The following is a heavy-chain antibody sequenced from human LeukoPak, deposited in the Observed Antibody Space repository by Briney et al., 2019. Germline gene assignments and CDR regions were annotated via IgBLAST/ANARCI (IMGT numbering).Heavy chain of an antibody. CDR3: ARRYSSSSGGAFDI. CDR2: IYYSGST. Sequence: PSETLSLTCTVSGGSISSYYWSWIRQPPGKGLEWIGYIYYSGSTNYNPSLKSRVTISVDTSKNQSSLKLSSVTAADTAVYYCARRYSSSSGGAFDIWGQGTMVTVSS. V-gene: IGHV4-59*01. D-gene: IGHD6-6*01. CDR1: GGSISSYY. J-gene: IGHJ3*02.